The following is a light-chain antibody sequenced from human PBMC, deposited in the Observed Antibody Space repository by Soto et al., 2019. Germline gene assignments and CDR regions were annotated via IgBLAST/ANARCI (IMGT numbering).Light chain of an antibody. CDR3: LSADSSRLYV. CDR2: KDT. J-gene: IGLJ1*01. CDR1: ELPKEY. V-gene: IGLV3-25*02. Sequence: SYALTKAPSVSMSPGQTAMITCSDDELPKEYAYWYQQKPGQAPLLVIYKDTERPSGIPERFSASSSGTTVTLTISGVQAEDEGDYYCLSADSSRLYVFGTGTKGIVL.